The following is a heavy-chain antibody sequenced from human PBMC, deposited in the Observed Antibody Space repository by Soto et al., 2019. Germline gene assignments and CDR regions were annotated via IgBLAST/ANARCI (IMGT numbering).Heavy chain of an antibody. CDR3: ANRGYSYGLIDY. CDR1: GGSFSGYY. J-gene: IGHJ4*02. D-gene: IGHD5-18*01. V-gene: IGHV4-34*01. Sequence: SETLSLTCAVYGGSFSGYYWSWIRQPPGKGLEWIGEINHSGSTNYNPSLKSRVTISVDTSKNQFSLKLSSVTAADTAVYYCANRGYSYGLIDYWGQGTLVTVSS. CDR2: INHSGST.